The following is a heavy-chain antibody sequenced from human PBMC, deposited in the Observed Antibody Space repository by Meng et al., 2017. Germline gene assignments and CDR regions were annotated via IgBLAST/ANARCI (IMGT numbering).Heavy chain of an antibody. D-gene: IGHD6-13*01. CDR3: ARSLYSSSWYIPLNYYGMDV. V-gene: IGHV3-48*03. J-gene: IGHJ6*02. Sequence: GGSLRLSCAASGFTFSSYEMNWVRQAPGKGLEWVSYISSSGSTIYYADSVKGRFTISRDNAKNSLYLQMNSLRAEDTAVYYCARSLYSSSWYIPLNYYGMDVWGQGTTVTVSS. CDR2: ISSSGSTI. CDR1: GFTFSSYE.